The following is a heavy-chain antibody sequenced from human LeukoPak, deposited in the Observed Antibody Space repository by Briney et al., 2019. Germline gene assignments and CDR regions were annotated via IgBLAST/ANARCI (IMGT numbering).Heavy chain of an antibody. CDR2: INPSGGST. V-gene: IGHV1-46*01. CDR1: GYTFTSYY. J-gene: IGHJ3*02. CDR3: ARGPLEVVDITVSDPSDAFDI. Sequence: GASVKVSCKASGYTFTSYYMHWVRQAPGQGLEWMGIINPSGGSTSYAQKFQGRVTMTRDTSTSTVYMELSSLRSEDTAVYYCARGPLEVVDITVSDPSDAFDIWGQGTMVTVSS. D-gene: IGHD3-22*01.